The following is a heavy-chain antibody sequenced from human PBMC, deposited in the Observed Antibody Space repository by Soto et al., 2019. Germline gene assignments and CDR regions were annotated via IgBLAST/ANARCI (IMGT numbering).Heavy chain of an antibody. V-gene: IGHV3-11*05. J-gene: IGHJ5*02. CDR1: GFTFSKHY. CDR2: ISSTSSVT. D-gene: IGHD1-1*01. CDR3: ARNGERNYFDP. Sequence: QVQLVESGGGLVKPGGSLRLSCVASGFTFSKHYMSWIRQAPGKGLEWLSYISSTSSVTNYADSVKGRFIISSDNVKNSLYLEMSSLSADDTAVYYCARNGERNYFDPRGQGTLVTVSP.